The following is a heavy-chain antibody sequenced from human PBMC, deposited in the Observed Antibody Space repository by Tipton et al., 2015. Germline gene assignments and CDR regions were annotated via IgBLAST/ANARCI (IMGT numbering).Heavy chain of an antibody. CDR2: IYSSGST. J-gene: IGHJ6*02. Sequence: TLSLTCTVSGGSISSGDYYWYWIRQHPGKGLEWIGYIYSSGSTYYNPSLKSRVTISVDKSKNQFSLNVSSVTAADTAVYFCARVGYCGGDCFSGYYGMDVWGPGTTVTVSS. D-gene: IGHD2-21*02. V-gene: IGHV4-30-4*08. CDR1: GGSISSGDYY. CDR3: ARVGYCGGDCFSGYYGMDV.